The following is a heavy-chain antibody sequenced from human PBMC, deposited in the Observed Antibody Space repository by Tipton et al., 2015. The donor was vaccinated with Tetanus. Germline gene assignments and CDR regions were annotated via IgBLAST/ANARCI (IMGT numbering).Heavy chain of an antibody. CDR1: GGSLSSLL. CDR3: TGDDYYDTSLRDYCGMDV. CDR2: IDHSGNT. V-gene: IGHV4-59*11. D-gene: IGHD3-22*01. Sequence: TLSLTCTVSGGSLSSLLWTWTRLSPGKGLEWIGYIDHSGNTNYNPSLRSRVTMSLDTSKNQFSLKVTSVTAADTAVYFCTGDDYYDTSLRDYCGMDVWGPGTTVTVSS. J-gene: IGHJ6*02.